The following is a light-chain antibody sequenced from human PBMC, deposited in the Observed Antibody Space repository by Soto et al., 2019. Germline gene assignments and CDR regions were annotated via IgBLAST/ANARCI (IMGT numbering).Light chain of an antibody. CDR3: QQYGRSLT. CDR1: QSVSSSY. Sequence: EIVLTQSPGTLSLSPGERATLSCRASQSVSSSYLAWYQQKPGQAPRLLIYGASSRATGIPDRFSGSGSGTDFTLTISRLEPEDFAVYYCQQYGRSLTFGGGTRWIS. CDR2: GAS. V-gene: IGKV3-20*01. J-gene: IGKJ4*01.